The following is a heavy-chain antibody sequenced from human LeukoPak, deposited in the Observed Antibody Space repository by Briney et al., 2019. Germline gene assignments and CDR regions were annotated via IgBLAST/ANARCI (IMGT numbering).Heavy chain of an antibody. CDR3: ARVPGVYGDYANY. D-gene: IGHD4-17*01. CDR1: GYTFSTYY. V-gene: IGHV1-46*01. J-gene: IGHJ4*02. Sequence: GASVKVSCKASGYTFSTYYMHWVRQAPEQGLEWMGVINPSGGSTSYAQRFQGRVTMTRDTSISTAYMELSRLRSDDTAVYYCARVPGVYGDYANYWGQGTLVTVSS. CDR2: INPSGGST.